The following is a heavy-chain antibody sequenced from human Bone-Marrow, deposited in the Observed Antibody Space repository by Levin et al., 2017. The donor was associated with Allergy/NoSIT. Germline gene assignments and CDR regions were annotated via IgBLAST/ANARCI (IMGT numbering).Heavy chain of an antibody. Sequence: GGSLRLSCAASGLTFSSYTINWVRQAPGKGLEWVSSIRSSSTNIYHADSVKGRFTISRDNAKNSLYLQMNSLRAEDNAVYYCVTEKLQMAPTGTSYYFDYWGQRTLVTVSS. CDR2: IRSSSTNI. J-gene: IGHJ4*02. CDR3: VTEKLQMAPTGTSYYFDY. D-gene: IGHD1-14*01. CDR1: GLTFSSYT. V-gene: IGHV3-21*01.